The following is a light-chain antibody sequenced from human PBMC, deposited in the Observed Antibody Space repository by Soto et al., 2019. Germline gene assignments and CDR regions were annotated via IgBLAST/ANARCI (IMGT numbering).Light chain of an antibody. CDR1: QSINTY. Sequence: DIPMTQSPSSLSASVGDRVTLTCRASQSINTYLNWYQHKPGKAPRSLIYDPSSLQSGGPSRFSGSGSGTDFPITISSLQPEDFEPYYCQHSYSPPFTFGSGKKVDIQ. CDR3: QHSYSPPFT. J-gene: IGKJ3*01. CDR2: DPS. V-gene: IGKV1-39*01.